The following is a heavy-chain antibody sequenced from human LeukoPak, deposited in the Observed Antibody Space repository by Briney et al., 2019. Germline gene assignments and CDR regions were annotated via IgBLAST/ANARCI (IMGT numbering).Heavy chain of an antibody. Sequence: SETLSLNCAVYSASFRALYWSWIRQAPGKGLEGIGEINDSGHGRYNASLKSRVTISVETSKNQLSLKLNTVTAADTAVDYRGSSRNLYLDAFTSYWYFDVWGRGSMVTVSS. CDR1: SASFRALY. CDR3: GSSRNLYLDAFTSYWYFDV. CDR2: INDSGHG. J-gene: IGHJ2*01. V-gene: IGHV4-34*01. D-gene: IGHD3-16*01.